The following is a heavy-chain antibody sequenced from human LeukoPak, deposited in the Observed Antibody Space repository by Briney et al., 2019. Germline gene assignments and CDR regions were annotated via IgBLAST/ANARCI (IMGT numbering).Heavy chain of an antibody. Sequence: GGSLRLSCAASGFTVSSNFMSWVRQAPGKGLEWVSVIYSGGSTYYADSVKGRFTISRHNSKNTLYLQMNSLRAEDTAVYYCARSNWDYPFEYWGQGTLVTVSS. V-gene: IGHV3-53*04. CDR1: GFTVSSNF. J-gene: IGHJ4*02. CDR3: ARSNWDYPFEY. D-gene: IGHD3-16*01. CDR2: IYSGGST.